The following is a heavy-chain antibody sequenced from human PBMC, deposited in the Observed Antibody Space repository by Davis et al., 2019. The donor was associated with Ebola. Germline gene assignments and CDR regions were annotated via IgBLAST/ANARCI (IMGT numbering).Heavy chain of an antibody. CDR3: ARRTRSAMSTIFHDAFDI. D-gene: IGHD5/OR15-5a*01. J-gene: IGHJ3*02. CDR2: IYYSGSP. CDR1: GGSISSYY. V-gene: IGHV4-59*08. Sequence: SETLSLTCTVSGGSISSYYWSWIRQPPGKGLEWIGYIYYSGSPNYHPSLKSRVPISVDKSKNQISLKLSSVPAADTAVYYCARRTRSAMSTIFHDAFDIWGQGTMVTVSS.